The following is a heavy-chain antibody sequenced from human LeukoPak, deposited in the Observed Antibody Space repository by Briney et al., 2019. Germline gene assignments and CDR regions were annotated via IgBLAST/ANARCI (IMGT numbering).Heavy chain of an antibody. CDR1: GYTFTSYD. CDR3: ARDGPSFHVEGSSSDY. V-gene: IGHV1-8*03. CDR2: MNPNSGNT. Sequence: AASVKVSCKASGYTFTSYDINWVRQATGQGLEWMGWMNPNSGNTGYAQKFQGRVTITRNTSISTAYMELSSLRSEDTAVYYCARDGPSFHVEGSSSDYWGQGTLVTVSS. J-gene: IGHJ4*02. D-gene: IGHD6-6*01.